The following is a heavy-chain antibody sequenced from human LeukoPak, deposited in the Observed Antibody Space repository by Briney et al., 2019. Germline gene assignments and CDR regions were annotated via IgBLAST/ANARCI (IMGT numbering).Heavy chain of an antibody. J-gene: IGHJ4*02. Sequence: SETLSLTCIVSGGSIISGGYYWSWIRQHPGKGLEWIGYIYHSGSTYYNPSLRSRVTISVDTSKNQFSLKLSSVTAADTAVYYCASILYGDYRFDFWGQGILVTVSS. V-gene: IGHV4-31*03. CDR1: GGSIISGGYY. CDR3: ASILYGDYRFDF. CDR2: IYHSGST. D-gene: IGHD4-17*01.